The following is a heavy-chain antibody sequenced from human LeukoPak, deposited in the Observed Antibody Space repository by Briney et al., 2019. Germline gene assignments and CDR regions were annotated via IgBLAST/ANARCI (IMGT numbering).Heavy chain of an antibody. V-gene: IGHV4-39*01. CDR3: ARHDSGYSYGFDY. CDR2: IYFSGST. CDR1: GGSISSTYNY. D-gene: IGHD5-18*01. J-gene: IGHJ4*02. Sequence: KSSETPSLTCTVPGGSISSTYNYWGWIRQPPGKGLEWIGSIYFSGSTYYNPSLKSRVTISVDTSKNQFSLKVSSVTAADTAVYYCARHDSGYSYGFDYWGQRTLVTVSS.